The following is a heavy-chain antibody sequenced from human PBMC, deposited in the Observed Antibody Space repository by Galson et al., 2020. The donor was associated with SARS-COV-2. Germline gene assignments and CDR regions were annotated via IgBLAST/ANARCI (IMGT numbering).Heavy chain of an antibody. Sequence: GGSLRLSCAASGFTFDDYAMHWVRQAPGKGLEWVSGISWNSGSIGYADSVKGRFTISRDNAKNSLYLQMNSLRAEDTALYYCAKDIRLLYDSSGYYGDAFDIWGQGTMVTVSS. J-gene: IGHJ3*02. V-gene: IGHV3-9*01. CDR2: ISWNSGSI. CDR1: GFTFDDYA. CDR3: AKDIRLLYDSSGYYGDAFDI. D-gene: IGHD3-22*01.